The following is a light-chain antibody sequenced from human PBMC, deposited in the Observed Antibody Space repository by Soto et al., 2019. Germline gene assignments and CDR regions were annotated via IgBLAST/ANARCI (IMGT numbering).Light chain of an antibody. CDR3: QQGDSFPFT. CDR2: AAS. CDR1: QDISTW. V-gene: IGKV1-12*01. Sequence: DIQMTQSPSSVSASVGDRVTITCRASQDISTWVAWYQQKPGKAPKLLISAASTFQSGVPRRFSCSGSETDFTLIISSLQPEDFATYFCQQGDSFPFTFGGGTKVQIK. J-gene: IGKJ4*01.